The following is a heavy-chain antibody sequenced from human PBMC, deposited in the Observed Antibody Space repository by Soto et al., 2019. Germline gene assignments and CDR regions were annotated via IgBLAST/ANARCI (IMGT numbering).Heavy chain of an antibody. V-gene: IGHV4-61*01. CDR2: IYYSGST. J-gene: IGHJ4*02. Sequence: PSETLSLTCTVSGGSVSSGSYYWSWIRQPPGKGLEWIGYIYYSGSTNYNPSLKSRVTISVDTSKNQFSLKLSSVTAADTAVYYCARAQWLVHFDYWGQGTLVTVSS. CDR1: GGSVSSGSYY. D-gene: IGHD6-19*01. CDR3: ARAQWLVHFDY.